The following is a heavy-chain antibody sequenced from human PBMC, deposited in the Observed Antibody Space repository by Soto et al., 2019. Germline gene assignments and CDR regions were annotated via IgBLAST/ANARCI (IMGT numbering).Heavy chain of an antibody. J-gene: IGHJ3*01. CDR2: ISSNGGGT. Sequence: TGGSLRLSCSASGFTFSNYAMQWVRQAPGKGLEYVSAISSNGGGTYYADSVKGRFSISRDNSKNTLYLQMSSLIPEDTAMYYCVQTPRLPLGVWGQGTMVTVSS. CDR1: GFTFSNYA. CDR3: VQTPRLPLGV. D-gene: IGHD7-27*01. V-gene: IGHV3-64D*08.